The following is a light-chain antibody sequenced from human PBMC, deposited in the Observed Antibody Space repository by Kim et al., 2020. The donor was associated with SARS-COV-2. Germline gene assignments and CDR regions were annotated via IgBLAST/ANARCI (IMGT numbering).Light chain of an antibody. Sequence: QSALTQPGSVSGSPGQSITISCTGTSSDVGGYNYVSWYQQHPGKAPKLMIYDVSKRPSGISNRFSGSKSGNTASLTISGLQAEDEADYYCSSYTSSSTSVFGTGTKVTVL. CDR3: SSYTSSSTSV. CDR2: DVS. J-gene: IGLJ1*01. V-gene: IGLV2-14*01. CDR1: SSDVGGYNY.